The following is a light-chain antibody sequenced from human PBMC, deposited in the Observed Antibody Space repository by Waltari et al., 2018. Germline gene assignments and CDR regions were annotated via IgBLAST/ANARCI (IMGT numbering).Light chain of an antibody. J-gene: IGLJ3*02. CDR1: SSDIGKYNL. CDR2: DVN. V-gene: IGLV2-23*02. Sequence: QSALTQTASMSGSPGQAITISCSGTSSDIGKYNLVSWYQQHPGKAPTLLIYDVNKRPSGVSNRFSGSKSGNTAFLTSSGLQTADEADYYCCSYVGSAISVFGGGTKLTVL. CDR3: CSYVGSAISV.